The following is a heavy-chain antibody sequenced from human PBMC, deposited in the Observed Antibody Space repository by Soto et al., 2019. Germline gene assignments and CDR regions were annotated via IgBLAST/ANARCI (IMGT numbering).Heavy chain of an antibody. V-gene: IGHV4-30-2*01. J-gene: IGHJ5*02. D-gene: IGHD6-19*01. CDR1: GDSYSISTYS. CDR3: AGMPYTSGLRFDP. Sequence: SETLSLTCTVSGDSYSISTYSWSWIRQPPGKGLEWVGFIYKSGVTSYNPSLKSRVAISLDRSNNQCSLKLRSVTAADTAVYFCAGMPYTSGLRFDPWGQGTLVTVSS. CDR2: IYKSGVT.